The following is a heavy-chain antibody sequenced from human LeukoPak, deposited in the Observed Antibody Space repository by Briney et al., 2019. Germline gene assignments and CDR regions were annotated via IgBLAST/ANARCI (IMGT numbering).Heavy chain of an antibody. D-gene: IGHD6-19*01. Sequence: PGGSLRLSCAASGFTFSSYSMNWVRQAPGKGLEWVSYSSSYSSTIYHADSVKGRFTISRDNAANSLFLQMNSLRVEDTAVYYCARAVSSGSDWYLLDYWGQGTLVTVSS. CDR1: GFTFSSYS. CDR3: ARAVSSGSDWYLLDY. CDR2: SSSYSSTI. V-gene: IGHV3-48*04. J-gene: IGHJ4*02.